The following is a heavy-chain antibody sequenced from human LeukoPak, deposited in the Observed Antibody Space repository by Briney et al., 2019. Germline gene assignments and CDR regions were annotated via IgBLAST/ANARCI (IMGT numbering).Heavy chain of an antibody. J-gene: IGHJ4*02. Sequence: PGGSLRLSCAASGFTFSSYAMHWVRQAPGKGLEYVSAISSNGGSTYYANSVKGRFTISRDNSKNTLYLQMGSLRAEDMAVYYCARGTAGSDAGDYWGRGTLVTVSS. D-gene: IGHD2-8*02. V-gene: IGHV3-64*01. CDR3: ARGTAGSDAGDY. CDR1: GFTFSSYA. CDR2: ISSNGGST.